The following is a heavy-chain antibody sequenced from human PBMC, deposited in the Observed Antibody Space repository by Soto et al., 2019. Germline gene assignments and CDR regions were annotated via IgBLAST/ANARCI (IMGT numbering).Heavy chain of an antibody. Sequence: EVQLVESGGGLVKPEGSVRLXCXXXXFTFTSDSMTWVRXAPGKGLEWVSSISSHGRDIFYADSVKGRFTISRDNAKDSLHLQMNSLTGEDSAVYYCARGAALAGKLDLWGQGTLVTVSS. CDR3: ARGAALAGKLDL. D-gene: IGHD6-19*01. CDR1: XFTFTSDS. V-gene: IGHV3-21*06. J-gene: IGHJ4*02. CDR2: ISSHGRDI.